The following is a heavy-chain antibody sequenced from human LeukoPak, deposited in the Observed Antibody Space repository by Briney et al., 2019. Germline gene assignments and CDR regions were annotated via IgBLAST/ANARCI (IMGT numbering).Heavy chain of an antibody. CDR2: IYNSGST. Sequence: SETLSLTCTVSGGSISSYYWSWIRQPPGKGLEWIGYIYNSGSTNYNPSLKSRVTISVDTSKNQFSLKLSSVTAADTAVYYCARSRRPSARGSCYSFDYWGQGTLVTVSS. V-gene: IGHV4-59*01. CDR1: GGSISSYY. J-gene: IGHJ4*02. CDR3: ARSRRPSARGSCYSFDY. D-gene: IGHD2-15*01.